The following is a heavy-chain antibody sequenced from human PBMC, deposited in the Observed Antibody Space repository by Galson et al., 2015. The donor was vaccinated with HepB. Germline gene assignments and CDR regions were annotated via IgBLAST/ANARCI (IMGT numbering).Heavy chain of an antibody. J-gene: IGHJ6*02. D-gene: IGHD3-10*01. Sequence: ETLSLTCSVSGGSISSYYWTWIRQPPGKGLEWIGYMYYSGSTSYNPSLKSRVTISVDMSKKQFSLNLSSVTAADTAVYYCARIPTNYGLNYYYGMDVWGQGTTVTVSS. CDR3: ARIPTNYGLNYYYGMDV. CDR1: GGSISSYY. CDR2: MYYSGST. V-gene: IGHV4-59*08.